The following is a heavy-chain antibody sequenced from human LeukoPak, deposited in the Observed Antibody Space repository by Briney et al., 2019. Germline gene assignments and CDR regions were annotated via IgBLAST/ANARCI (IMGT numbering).Heavy chain of an antibody. CDR3: ASLVGGYYPPVEAFDF. D-gene: IGHD3-3*01. CDR2: INGDGSTT. Sequence: PGGSLRLSCAASGFSVRSGWMHWVRQAPGKELVWVSRINGDGSTTNYADSVRGRFTISRDNAKSTLYLQMNSLRADDSAVYFCASLVGGYYPPVEAFDFWGQGTMVTVSS. CDR1: GFSVRSGW. V-gene: IGHV3-74*01. J-gene: IGHJ3*01.